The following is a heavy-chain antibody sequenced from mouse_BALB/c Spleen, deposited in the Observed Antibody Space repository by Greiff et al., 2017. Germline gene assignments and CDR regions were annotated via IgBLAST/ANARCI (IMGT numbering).Heavy chain of an antibody. V-gene: IGHV1-7*01. Sequence: QVQLKQSGAELAKPGASVKMSCTASGYTFTSYWMHWVKQRPGQGLEWIGYINPSTGYTEYNQKFKDKATLTADKSSSTAYMQLSSLTSEDSAVYYCARSAYYFDYWGQGTTLTVSS. CDR1: GYTFTSYW. CDR2: INPSTGYT. J-gene: IGHJ2*01. CDR3: ARSAYYFDY. D-gene: IGHD6-1*01.